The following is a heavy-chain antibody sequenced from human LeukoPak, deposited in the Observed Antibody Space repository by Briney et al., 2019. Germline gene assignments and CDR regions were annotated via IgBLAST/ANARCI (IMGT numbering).Heavy chain of an antibody. CDR1: GGTFSSYA. CDR3: AKDRPNYYDSSGHYYRRNGDY. J-gene: IGHJ4*02. CDR2: IIPIFGTA. D-gene: IGHD3-22*01. Sequence: SVKVSCKASGGTFSSYAISWVRQAPGQGLEWMGGIIPIFGTANYAQKFQGRVTITTDESTSTAYMELSSLRSEDTAVYYCAKDRPNYYDSSGHYYRRNGDYWGQGTLVTVSS. V-gene: IGHV1-69*05.